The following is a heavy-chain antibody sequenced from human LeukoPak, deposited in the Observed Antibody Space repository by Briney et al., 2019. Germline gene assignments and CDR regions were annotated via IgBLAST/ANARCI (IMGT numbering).Heavy chain of an antibody. D-gene: IGHD5-18*01. CDR1: GFTFSSYS. J-gene: IGHJ4*02. CDR3: ARDSAGYSYAEPDY. Sequence: PGGSLRLSCAASGFTFSSYSMNWVRRAPGKGLEWVSSISSSSSYIYYADSVKGRFTISRDNAKNSLYLQMNSLRAEDTAVYYCARDSAGYSYAEPDYWGQGTLVTVSS. V-gene: IGHV3-21*01. CDR2: ISSSSSYI.